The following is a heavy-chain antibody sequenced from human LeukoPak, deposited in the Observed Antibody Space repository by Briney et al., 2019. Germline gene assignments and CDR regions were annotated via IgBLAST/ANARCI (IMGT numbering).Heavy chain of an antibody. J-gene: IGHJ4*02. D-gene: IGHD3-22*01. CDR1: GGTFSSYA. CDR3: AREALDSSGRLFDY. CDR2: IIPIFGTA. Sequence: SVKVSCKASGGTFSSYAISWVRQAPGQGLEWMGGIIPIFGTANYAQKFQGRVTITTDESTSTAYMGLSSLRSEDTAVYYCAREALDSSGRLFDYWGQGTLVTVSS. V-gene: IGHV1-69*05.